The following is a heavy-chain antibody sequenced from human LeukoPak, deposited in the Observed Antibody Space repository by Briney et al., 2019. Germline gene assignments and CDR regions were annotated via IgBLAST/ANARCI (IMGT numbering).Heavy chain of an antibody. Sequence: GESLRLSCAASGFTFSSYSMNWVRQAPGKGLEWVSSISSSSSYIYYADSVKGRFTISRDNAKNSLYLQMNSLRAEDTAVYYCARWRRVPAAMVHYYYGMDVWGQGTTVTVSS. CDR1: GFTFSSYS. CDR2: ISSSSSYI. V-gene: IGHV3-21*01. D-gene: IGHD2-2*01. J-gene: IGHJ6*02. CDR3: ARWRRVPAAMVHYYYGMDV.